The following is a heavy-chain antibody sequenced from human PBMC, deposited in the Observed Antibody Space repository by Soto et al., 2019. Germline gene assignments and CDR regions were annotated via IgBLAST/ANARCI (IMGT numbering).Heavy chain of an antibody. V-gene: IGHV1-18*01. CDR2: ISAYNGNT. J-gene: IGHJ3*02. Sequence: QVQLVQFGAEVKKPGASVKVSCKASGYTFTSYGISWVRQAPGQGLEWMGWISAYNGNTNYAQKLQGRVTMTTDTSTSTAYMELRSLRSDDTAVYYCARLVRGYFDWLSDDAFDIWGQGTMVTVSS. D-gene: IGHD3-9*01. CDR1: GYTFTSYG. CDR3: ARLVRGYFDWLSDDAFDI.